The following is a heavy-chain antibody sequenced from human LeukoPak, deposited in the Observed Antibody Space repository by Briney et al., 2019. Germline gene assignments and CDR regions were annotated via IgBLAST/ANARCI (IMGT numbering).Heavy chain of an antibody. CDR3: ASSDTMVRGVIIKKAFDI. J-gene: IGHJ3*02. CDR2: IYSGGST. CDR1: GFTVSSNY. V-gene: IGHV3-53*01. Sequence: GGSLRLSCAASGFTVSSNYMSWVRQAPGKGLEWVSVIYSGGSTYYADSVKGRFTISRDNSKNTLYLQMNSLRAEDTAVYYCASSDTMVRGVIIKKAFDIWGQGTMVTVSS. D-gene: IGHD3-10*01.